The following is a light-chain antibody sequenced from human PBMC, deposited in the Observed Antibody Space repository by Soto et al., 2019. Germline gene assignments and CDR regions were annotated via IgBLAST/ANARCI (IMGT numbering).Light chain of an antibody. CDR2: GAY. J-gene: IGKJ4*01. V-gene: IGKV3D-15*01. Sequence: EIVMTQSPGTLSVSTEEGATLSCRASQSVDRNLAWYQQKPSQAPRLLIYGAYTRPTGLPDRFSGSGSGTEFRLTIGSLQSEECAVYYCQQYASWPLPFGGGTKVEIK. CDR1: QSVDRN. CDR3: QQYASWPLP.